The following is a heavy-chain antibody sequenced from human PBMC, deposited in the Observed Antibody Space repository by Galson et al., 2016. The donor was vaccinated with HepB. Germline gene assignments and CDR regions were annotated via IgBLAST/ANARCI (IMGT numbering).Heavy chain of an antibody. J-gene: IGHJ6*02. V-gene: IGHV3-7*01. CDR1: GFTFSSYW. Sequence: SLRLSCAASGFTFSSYWMSWVRQAPGKGLEWVANIKQDGSEKYYVDSVKGRFIISRDNAKNSLYLQMNSLRAEDTAVYYCARGRGPRAHWDYYGLDVWGQGTTVTVSS. CDR3: ARGRGPRAHWDYYGLDV. D-gene: IGHD1-14*01. CDR2: IKQDGSEK.